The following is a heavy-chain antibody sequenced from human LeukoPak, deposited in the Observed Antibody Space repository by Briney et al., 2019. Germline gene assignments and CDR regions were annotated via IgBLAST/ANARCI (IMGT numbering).Heavy chain of an antibody. Sequence: SETLSLTCTVSGGSISSYYWSWIRQPAGKGLEWIGHIYSSGSTNYNPSLKSRVTISVDTSKNQFSLKLSSVTAADTALYYCARDHRVIDAFDIWGQGTMVTVSS. CDR2: IYSSGST. CDR1: GGSISSYY. CDR3: ARDHRVIDAFDI. J-gene: IGHJ3*02. D-gene: IGHD2-21*01. V-gene: IGHV4-4*07.